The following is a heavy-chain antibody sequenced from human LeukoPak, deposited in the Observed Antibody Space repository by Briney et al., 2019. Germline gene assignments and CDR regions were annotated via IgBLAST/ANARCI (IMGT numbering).Heavy chain of an antibody. V-gene: IGHV3-23*01. D-gene: IGHD3-22*01. CDR1: GFTFSNYA. J-gene: IGHJ2*01. Sequence: GGSLRLSCAASGFTFSNYAMSWVRQAPGKGLEWVSGINNSGDYTYYADSVKGRFTISRDNSKNTLYLQMDSLRAEDTALYYSAKAPRRVSMIVVLPRPGYFDLWGRGTLVTVSS. CDR3: AKAPRRVSMIVVLPRPGYFDL. CDR2: INNSGDYT.